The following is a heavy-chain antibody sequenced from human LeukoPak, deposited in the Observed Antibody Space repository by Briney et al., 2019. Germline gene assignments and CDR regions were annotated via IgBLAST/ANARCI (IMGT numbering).Heavy chain of an antibody. CDR1: GVSVNSGSYY. V-gene: IGHV4-61*02. Sequence: SETLSLTCTVSGVSVNSGSYYWTWIRQPAGKGLEWIGRISPSGSTDYNPSLMSRVTISVDTSKNQFSLNLSSVTAADTAVYYCARESVAGYYWGQGTLVTVSS. D-gene: IGHD6-19*01. CDR3: ARESVAGYY. J-gene: IGHJ4*02. CDR2: ISPSGST.